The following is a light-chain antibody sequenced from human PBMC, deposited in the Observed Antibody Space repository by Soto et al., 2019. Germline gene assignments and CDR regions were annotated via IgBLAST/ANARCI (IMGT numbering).Light chain of an antibody. CDR1: SSDVGGYNY. CDR3: SSYTSTLYV. J-gene: IGLJ1*01. CDR2: DVS. Sequence: QSALAQPASGSGSPGQSIPISCTGTSSDVGGYNYVSWYQQHPGKAPKLMIYDVSNRPSGVSNRFSGSKSGNTASLTISGLQAEDEADYYCSSYTSTLYVFGTGTKVTVL. V-gene: IGLV2-14*01.